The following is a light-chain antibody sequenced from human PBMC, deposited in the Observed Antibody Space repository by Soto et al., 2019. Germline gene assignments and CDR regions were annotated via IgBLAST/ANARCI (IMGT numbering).Light chain of an antibody. CDR2: EGS. CDR1: SSDVGSYNL. CDR3: CSYVGLRTQ. V-gene: IGLV2-23*01. J-gene: IGLJ2*01. Sequence: QSALTQPASVSGSPGQSVTISCTGSSSDVGSYNLVSWYQQHPGKAPKLMIYEGSKRHSGVSNRFSGSKSGNTASLTISGLQVEDEADYYCCSYVGLRTQFGGGTKLTVL.